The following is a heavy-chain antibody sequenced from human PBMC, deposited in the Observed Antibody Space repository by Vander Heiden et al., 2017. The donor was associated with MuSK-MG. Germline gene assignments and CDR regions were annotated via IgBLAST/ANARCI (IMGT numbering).Heavy chain of an antibody. V-gene: IGHV3-7*01. CDR3: ARDQQWLVLSRDY. D-gene: IGHD6-19*01. Sequence: EVQLVESGGGLVQPGGSLRLPCAASGFPFSSYWMSWVRQAPGKGLEWVANIKQDGSEKYYVDSVKGRFTISRDNAKNSLYLQMNSLRAEDTAVYYCARDQQWLVLSRDYWGQGTLVTVSS. J-gene: IGHJ4*02. CDR2: IKQDGSEK. CDR1: GFPFSSYW.